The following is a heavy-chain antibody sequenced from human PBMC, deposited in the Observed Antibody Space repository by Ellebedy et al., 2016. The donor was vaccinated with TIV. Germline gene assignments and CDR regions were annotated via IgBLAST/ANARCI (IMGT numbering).Heavy chain of an antibody. CDR1: GFTFSNYG. V-gene: IGHV3-30*04. CDR2: ISYDGRNE. J-gene: IGHJ4*02. D-gene: IGHD2-15*01. CDR3: TRGQGPGWFDY. Sequence: GESLKISCVASGFTFSNYGIHWVRQAPGRGLEWVAVISYDGRNENYADSVKGRFTISRDNSKDTVILQMNSLRPEDTSLYYCTRGQGPGWFDYWGRGTLVTVSS.